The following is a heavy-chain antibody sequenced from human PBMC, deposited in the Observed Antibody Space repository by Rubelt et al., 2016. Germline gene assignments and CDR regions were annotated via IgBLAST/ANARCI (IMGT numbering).Heavy chain of an antibody. Sequence: EVQLLESGGGLVQRGGSLRLSCAASGFTVSSNYMNWVRQAPGKGLEWVSTITAGGSRTFYAESVAGRFTISRDGSKNMWDMQMNSLGGEDTSIYYCAKSMAYTALCHSWGQGTMVTVSS. D-gene: IGHD4-11*01. V-gene: IGHV3-23*01. CDR1: GFTVSSNY. J-gene: IGHJ3*02. CDR3: AKSMAYTALCHS. CDR2: ITAGGSRT.